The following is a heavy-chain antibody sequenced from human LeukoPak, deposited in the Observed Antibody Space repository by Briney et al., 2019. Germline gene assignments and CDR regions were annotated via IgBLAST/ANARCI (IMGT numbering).Heavy chain of an antibody. D-gene: IGHD3-3*01. J-gene: IGHJ4*02. CDR2: IWYDGSNK. CDR3: AKVMGGDFWSEGYYFDY. Sequence: GGSLRLSCAASGFTFSSYGMHWVRQAPGKGLEWVAVIWYDGSNKYYADSVKGRFTISRDNSKNTLYLQMNSLRAEDTAVYYCAKVMGGDFWSEGYYFDYWGQGTLVTVSS. V-gene: IGHV3-30*02. CDR1: GFTFSSYG.